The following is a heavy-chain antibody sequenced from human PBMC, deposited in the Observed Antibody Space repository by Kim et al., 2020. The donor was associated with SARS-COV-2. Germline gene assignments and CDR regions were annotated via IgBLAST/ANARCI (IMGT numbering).Heavy chain of an antibody. J-gene: IGHJ4*02. V-gene: IGHV3-33*01. CDR3: AREGWAVGGFDY. CDR1: GFTFSSYG. Sequence: GGSLRLSCAASGFTFSSYGMHWVRQAPGKGLEWVAVIWYDGSNKYYADSVKGRFTISRDNSKNTLYLQMNSLRAEDTAVYYCAREGWAVGGFDYWGQGTLVTVSS. D-gene: IGHD1-26*01. CDR2: IWYDGSNK.